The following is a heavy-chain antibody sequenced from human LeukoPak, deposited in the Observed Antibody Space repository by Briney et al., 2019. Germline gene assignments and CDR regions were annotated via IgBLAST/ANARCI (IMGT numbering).Heavy chain of an antibody. V-gene: IGHV4-30-4*01. Sequence: SQTLSLTCTVSGGSFNSDYYWSWFRQSPGKGLEWIAYIYHSGNTYYNPSLKSRVTMSVDTSTNRFSLRLSYVTAADTAVYYCARRGPGYCSGGGCFGWFDSWGQGTLVTVSS. CDR3: ARRGPGYCSGGGCFGWFDS. J-gene: IGHJ5*01. CDR2: IYHSGNT. D-gene: IGHD2-15*01. CDR1: GGSFNSDYY.